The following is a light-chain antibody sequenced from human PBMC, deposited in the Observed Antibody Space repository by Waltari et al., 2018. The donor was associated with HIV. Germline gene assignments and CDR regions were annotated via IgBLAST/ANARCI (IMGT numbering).Light chain of an antibody. Sequence: DIQVTQSPSTLSASVGDNVTITCRASENVNTWLAWYQQKPGAAPKLLIWAASTREGGVPSRFSASGSGTEFSLTINSLQPDDFATYYCLQYSSFSTFGPGTKVDLK. CDR2: AAS. CDR3: LQYSSFST. J-gene: IGKJ1*01. V-gene: IGKV1-5*03. CDR1: ENVNTW.